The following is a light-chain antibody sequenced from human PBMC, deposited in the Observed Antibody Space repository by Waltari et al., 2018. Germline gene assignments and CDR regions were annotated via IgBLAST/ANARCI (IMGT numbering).Light chain of an antibody. V-gene: IGKV4-1*01. CDR1: ESVLYSSNNKNH. Sequence: DIVMTQSPESLAVSLGERATINCKSSESVLYSSNNKNHLAWYQQKPGKPPKLLLYWSPTGKSGVPYRFSGSASETDFTLTVTSLQAEDVAVYYCQQYYSTPITFGGGT. CDR3: QQYYSTPIT. J-gene: IGKJ4*01. CDR2: WSP.